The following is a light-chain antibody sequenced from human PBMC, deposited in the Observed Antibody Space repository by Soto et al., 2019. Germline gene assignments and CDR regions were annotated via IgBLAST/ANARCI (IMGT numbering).Light chain of an antibody. J-gene: IGLJ1*01. CDR1: SSDVGGYNY. CDR3: CSYTTSSTYV. CDR2: DVS. Sequence: QSVLTQPASVSGSPGQWITISCTGTSSDVGGYNYVSWYQQHPGKAPKLMIYDVSNRPSGVSNRFSGSKSGNTASLTISGIQAEDEADYYCCSYTTSSTYVFGPGTKLTVL. V-gene: IGLV2-14*01.